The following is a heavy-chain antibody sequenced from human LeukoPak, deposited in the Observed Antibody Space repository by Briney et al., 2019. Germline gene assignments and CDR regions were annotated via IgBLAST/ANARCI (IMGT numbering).Heavy chain of an antibody. CDR1: GFTLSSYW. V-gene: IGHV3-7*04. D-gene: IGHD1-1*01. CDR3: ARDADDVFDY. CDR2: IKQDGSEK. Sequence: GGSLRLSCAASGFTLSSYWMRWVRQAPGKGLEWVANIKQDGSEKYYVDSVKGRFTISRDNAKNSLYLQMNSLRAEDTAVYYCARDADDVFDYWGQGTLVSVSS. J-gene: IGHJ4*02.